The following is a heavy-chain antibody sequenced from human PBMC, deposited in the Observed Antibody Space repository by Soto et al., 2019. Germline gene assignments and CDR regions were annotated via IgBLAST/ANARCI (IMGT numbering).Heavy chain of an antibody. CDR2: LYWDDEKRYSPSLNWDDDK. Sequence: QITLKESGPTLVNPTETLTLTCTFSRFSLNTSGVGVGWIRQPPGKALEWLALLYWDDEKRYSPSLNWDDDKRFSPSLKSRLSITKDTSRDQVVLTMTNMDPVDTGTYYCAHMGSSDYQWGTPYYFDYWGHGTLVTVSS. CDR3: AHMGSSDYQWGTPYYFDY. D-gene: IGHD3-22*01. J-gene: IGHJ4*01. V-gene: IGHV2-5*02. CDR1: RFSLNTSGVG.